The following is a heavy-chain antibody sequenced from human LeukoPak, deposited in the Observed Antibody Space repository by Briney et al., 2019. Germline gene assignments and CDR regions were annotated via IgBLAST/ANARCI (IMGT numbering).Heavy chain of an antibody. CDR1: GGSFSGYY. CDR3: ARGGTIYSGYDGAGVYFDY. Sequence: SETLSLTCAVYGGSFSGYYWSWIRQPPGKGLEWIGEINHSGSTNYNPSLKSRVTISVDTSKNQFSLKLSSVTAADTAVYYCARGGTIYSGYDGAGVYFDYWGQGTLVTVSS. V-gene: IGHV4-34*01. J-gene: IGHJ4*02. D-gene: IGHD5-12*01. CDR2: INHSGST.